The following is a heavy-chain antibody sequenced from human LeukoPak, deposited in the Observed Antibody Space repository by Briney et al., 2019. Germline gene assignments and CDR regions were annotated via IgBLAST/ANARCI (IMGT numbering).Heavy chain of an antibody. Sequence: SETLSLTCTVSGGSISSYYWSWIRQPAGKGLEWIGRIYTSGSTNYNPSLKSRVAMSVDTSKNQFSLKLSSVTAADTAVYYCARDLTGTPYYYMDVRGKGTTVTVSS. CDR2: IYTSGST. J-gene: IGHJ6*03. D-gene: IGHD1-20*01. CDR3: ARDLTGTPYYYMDV. V-gene: IGHV4-4*07. CDR1: GGSISSYY.